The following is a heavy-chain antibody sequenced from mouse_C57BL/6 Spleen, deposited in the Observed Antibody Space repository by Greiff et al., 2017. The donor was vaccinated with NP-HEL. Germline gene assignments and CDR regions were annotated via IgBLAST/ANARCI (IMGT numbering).Heavy chain of an antibody. CDR1: GFTFSIYG. J-gene: IGHJ2*01. CDR3: ARRKNDGYYFDY. D-gene: IGHD2-3*01. CDR2: ISSGGSYT. Sequence: EVQRVESGGDLVKPGGSLKLSCAASGFTFSIYGMSWVRQTPDKRLEWVATISSGGSYTYYPDSVKGRFTISRDNAKNTLYLQMSSLKSEDTAMYYCARRKNDGYYFDYWGQGTTLTVSS. V-gene: IGHV5-6*01.